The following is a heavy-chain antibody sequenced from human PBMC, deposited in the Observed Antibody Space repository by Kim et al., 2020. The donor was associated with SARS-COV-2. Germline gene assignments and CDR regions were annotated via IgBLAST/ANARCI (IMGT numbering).Heavy chain of an antibody. CDR3: ATEDTYGSLH. CDR1: GFTFSSYW. D-gene: IGHD5-18*01. V-gene: IGHV3-7*03. J-gene: IGHJ4*02. CDR2: IKQDGSEK. Sequence: GGSLRLSCAASGFTFSSYWMSWVRQAPGKGLEWVANIKQDGSEKYYVDSVNGRFTISRDNAKNSLSLQMNSLRAEDTAVYYCATEDTYGSLHWGQGTPVTVSS.